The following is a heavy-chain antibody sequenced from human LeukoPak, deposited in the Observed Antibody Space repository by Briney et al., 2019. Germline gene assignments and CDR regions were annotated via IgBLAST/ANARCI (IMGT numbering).Heavy chain of an antibody. CDR1: GDSINSGDYY. D-gene: IGHD4-23*01. J-gene: IGHJ4*02. Sequence: SETLSLTCTVSGDSINSGDYYWGWIRQPPGKGLEWIGNIRYSGSTYYSPSLKSRVTISLDTSKNQISLRLSSVTAADTAVYYCARGGNALDYWGQGTLVTVSS. V-gene: IGHV4-39*07. CDR3: ARGGNALDY. CDR2: IRYSGST.